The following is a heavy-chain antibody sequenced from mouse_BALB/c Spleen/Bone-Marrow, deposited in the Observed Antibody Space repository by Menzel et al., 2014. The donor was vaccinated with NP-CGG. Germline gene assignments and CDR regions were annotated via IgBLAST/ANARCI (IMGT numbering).Heavy chain of an antibody. CDR2: INPDSSTI. CDR3: ARNAYYAMDY. CDR1: GFAFSRYW. J-gene: IGHJ4*01. V-gene: IGHV4-1*02. Sequence: EVKLLESGGGLVQPGGSLKLSCAASGFAFSRYWMSWVRQAPGKGLEWIGVINPDSSTINYTPSLKDKFIISRDNAKKTLYLQISKVMSEETAIYYCARNAYYAMDYWGQGTSVTVSS.